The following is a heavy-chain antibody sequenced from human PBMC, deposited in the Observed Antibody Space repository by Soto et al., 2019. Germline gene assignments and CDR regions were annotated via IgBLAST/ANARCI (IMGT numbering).Heavy chain of an antibody. D-gene: IGHD3-22*01. CDR3: ARVLVVVIPTRWGWFDP. J-gene: IGHJ5*02. CDR1: GGTFSSYA. V-gene: IGHV1-69*01. Sequence: QVQLVQSGAEVKKPGSSVKVSCKASGGTFSSYAISWVRQAPGQGLEWMGGIIPIFGTANYAQKFQGRVTITADESTSTAYMELSSLRSEDTAVYYCARVLVVVIPTRWGWFDPWGQGTLVTVSS. CDR2: IIPIFGTA.